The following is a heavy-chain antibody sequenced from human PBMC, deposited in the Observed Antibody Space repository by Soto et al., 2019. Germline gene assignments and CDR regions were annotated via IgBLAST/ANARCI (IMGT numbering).Heavy chain of an antibody. D-gene: IGHD1-26*01. CDR2: IYYSGST. CDR3: AGGPEWELKPLDY. CDR1: GGSISSSSYY. V-gene: IGHV4-39*01. Sequence: SETLSLTCTVSGGSISSSSYYWGWIRQPPGKGLEWIGSIYYSGSTYYKTSLKSRVTISVDTSKNQFSLKLSSVTAAYTAVYYCAGGPEWELKPLDYWGQGTLVTVSS. J-gene: IGHJ4*02.